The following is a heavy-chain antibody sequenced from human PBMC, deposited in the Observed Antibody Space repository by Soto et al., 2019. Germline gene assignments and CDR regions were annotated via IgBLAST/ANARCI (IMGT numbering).Heavy chain of an antibody. CDR2: ISYDGSNK. CDR1: GFTFSSYA. J-gene: IGHJ4*02. V-gene: IGHV3-30-3*01. Sequence: GGSLRLSCAASGFTFSSYAMHWVRQAPGKGLEWVAVISYDGSNKYYADSVKGQVTISVDKSISTVYLQWSSLKASDTAMYYCARRFCSGATCSYYFDYWGQGTLVTVSS. D-gene: IGHD2-2*01. CDR3: ARRFCSGATCSYYFDY.